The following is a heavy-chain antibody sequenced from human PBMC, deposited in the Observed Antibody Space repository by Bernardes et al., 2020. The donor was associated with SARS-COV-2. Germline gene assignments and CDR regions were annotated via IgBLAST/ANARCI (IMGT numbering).Heavy chain of an antibody. CDR2: IYYSGST. CDR3: ARDKGYGGPTDY. CDR1: GGYISSYY. J-gene: IGHJ4*02. D-gene: IGHD2-15*01. Sequence: SEPLSLTCTVSGGYISSYYWSWIRQPPGKGLEWIGYIYYSGSTNYNPSLKSRVTISVDTSKNQFSLKLSSVTAADTAVYYCARDKGYGGPTDYWGQGTLVTVSS. V-gene: IGHV4-59*01.